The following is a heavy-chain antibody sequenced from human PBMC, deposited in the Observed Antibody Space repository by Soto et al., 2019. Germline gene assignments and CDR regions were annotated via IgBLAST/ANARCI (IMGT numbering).Heavy chain of an antibody. Sequence: QVQLVESGGGVVQPGRSLRLSCAASGFTFSSYAMHWVRQAPGKGLEWVAVISYDGSNKYYADSEKGRFTISRDNSKNTLYLQMNSLRAEDTAVYYCARGGPIAARWGVYNWFDPWGQGTLLTVSS. V-gene: IGHV3-30-3*01. CDR3: ARGGPIAARWGVYNWFDP. J-gene: IGHJ5*02. CDR2: ISYDGSNK. D-gene: IGHD6-6*01. CDR1: GFTFSSYA.